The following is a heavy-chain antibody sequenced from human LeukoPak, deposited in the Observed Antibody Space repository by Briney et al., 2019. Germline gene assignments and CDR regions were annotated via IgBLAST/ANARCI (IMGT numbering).Heavy chain of an antibody. D-gene: IGHD1-26*01. CDR1: GYTFTGNY. V-gene: IGHV1-2*02. CDR3: ARDVVGANNWLDP. Sequence: ASVKVSCKASGYTFTGNYIHWVRQAPGQGPEWMGWINPNSGGTSYAQKFQGRVTMTRDTSISTAYMELSRLRSDDTAVYYCARDVVGANNWLDPWGQGTLVTVSS. J-gene: IGHJ5*02. CDR2: INPNSGGT.